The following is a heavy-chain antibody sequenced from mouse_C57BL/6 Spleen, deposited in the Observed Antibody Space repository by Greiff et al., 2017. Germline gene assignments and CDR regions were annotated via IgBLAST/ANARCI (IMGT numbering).Heavy chain of an antibody. D-gene: IGHD1-1*01. CDR1: GYTFTSYW. Sequence: QVQLQQPGTELVKPGASVKLSCKASGYTFTSYWMHWVKQRPGQGLEWIGNINPSNGGTNYNEKFKSKATLTVDKSSSTAYMQLSSLTSEDSAVYYGAKGNYYGSSPLYYAMDYWGQGTSVTVSS. J-gene: IGHJ4*01. CDR2: INPSNGGT. V-gene: IGHV1-53*01. CDR3: AKGNYYGSSPLYYAMDY.